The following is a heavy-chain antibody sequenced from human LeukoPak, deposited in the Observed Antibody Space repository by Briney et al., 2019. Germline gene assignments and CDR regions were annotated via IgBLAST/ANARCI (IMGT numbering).Heavy chain of an antibody. CDR2: IYHSGST. V-gene: IGHV4-39*01. D-gene: IGHD6-19*01. CDR3: VDGWVSVAGSDAFEV. J-gene: IGHJ3*01. Sequence: PSETLSLTCTVSGDSISSSNHFWGWIRQPPGKGLEWIGSIYHSGSTFYIPALKSRVTISVDKSKNQFSLRLNSVTATDSAMYYCVDGWVSVAGSDAFEVWGQGTMVTVSS. CDR1: GDSISSSNHF.